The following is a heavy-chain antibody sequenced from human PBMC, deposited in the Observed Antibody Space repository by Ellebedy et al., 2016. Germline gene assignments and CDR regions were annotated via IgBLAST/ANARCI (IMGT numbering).Heavy chain of an antibody. V-gene: IGHV1-8*01. CDR1: GYTFTSYD. CDR3: AREVDSQTTTTHYYYMDV. CDR2: MNPNSGNT. Sequence: ASVKVSXXASGYTFTSYDINWVRQATGQGLEWMGWMNPNSGNTGYAQKFQGRVTMTRNTSISTAYMELSSLRSEDTAVYYCAREVDSQTTTTHYYYMDVWGKGTTVTVSS. J-gene: IGHJ6*03. D-gene: IGHD1-1*01.